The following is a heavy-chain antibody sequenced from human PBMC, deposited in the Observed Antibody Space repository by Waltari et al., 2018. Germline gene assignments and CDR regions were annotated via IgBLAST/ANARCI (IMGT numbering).Heavy chain of an antibody. CDR3: ARASLIVGSNHAFDI. CDR1: GFTFNSYS. Sequence: EVQLVESGGGSVQPGGSLRLSCEASGFTFNSYSMNWVRQAPGKGLEWVSYISSSSSTIYYADSVKCRFTISRDNAKNSLYLQMNSLRVEDTAVYYCARASLIVGSNHAFDIWGQGTMVTVSS. V-gene: IGHV3-48*04. CDR2: ISSSSSTI. D-gene: IGHD1-26*01. J-gene: IGHJ3*02.